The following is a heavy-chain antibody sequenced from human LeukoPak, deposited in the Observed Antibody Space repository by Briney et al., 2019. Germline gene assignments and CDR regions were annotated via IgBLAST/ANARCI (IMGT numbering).Heavy chain of an antibody. CDR3: SGGLGRFGLDFGL. V-gene: IGHV4-34*01. Sequence: SETLSLTCAVYGGSFSGYYWSWIRQPPGKGLEWIGEINHSGSTNYNPSLKSRVTISVDTSKNQFPLKLSSVTAADTAVYYCSGGLGRFGLDFGLWGRCTPVTVSS. CDR2: INHSGST. D-gene: IGHD7-27*01. J-gene: IGHJ2*01. CDR1: GGSFSGYY.